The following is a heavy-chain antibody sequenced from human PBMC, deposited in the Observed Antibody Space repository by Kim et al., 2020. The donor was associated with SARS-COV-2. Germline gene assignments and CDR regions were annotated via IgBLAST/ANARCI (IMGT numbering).Heavy chain of an antibody. J-gene: IGHJ4*02. CDR1: GGTFSSYA. Sequence: SVKVSCKASGGTFSSYAISWVRQAPGQGLEWMGRIIPILGITNYAQKFQGRVTITADKSTSTAYMELSSLRSEDTAVYYCARAPLASGGSATDYWGQGTLVTVSS. CDR3: ARAPLASGGSATDY. CDR2: IIPILGIT. D-gene: IGHD3-10*01. V-gene: IGHV1-69*04.